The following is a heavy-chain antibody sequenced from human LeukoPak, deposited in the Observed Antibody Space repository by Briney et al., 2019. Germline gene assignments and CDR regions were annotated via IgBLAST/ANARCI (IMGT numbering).Heavy chain of an antibody. CDR2: ISSASSYT. V-gene: IGHV3-21*01. CDR1: GFTFSAYT. D-gene: IGHD2-2*01. CDR3: ATDPGSCSSTTCLLFDY. Sequence: GGSLRLSCAASGFTFSAYTLNWVHQAPGKGLEWVSSISSASSYTYYADSVKGRFTISRDNAKNSLYLQMNSLRVEDTAVYYCATDPGSCSSTTCLLFDYWGQGTLVTVSS. J-gene: IGHJ4*02.